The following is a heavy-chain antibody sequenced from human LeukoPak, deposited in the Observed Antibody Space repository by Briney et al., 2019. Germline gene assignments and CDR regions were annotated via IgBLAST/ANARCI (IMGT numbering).Heavy chain of an antibody. CDR3: AREGRGSSADAFDI. V-gene: IGHV3-74*01. Sequence: GGSLRLSCAASGFTFSSYWMHWVRQAPGKGLVWVSRINSDGSSTSYADSVKGRFTISRENAENSLFLQMNSLRAGDTAVYYCAREGRGSSADAFDIWGQGTMVTVSS. CDR1: GFTFSSYW. D-gene: IGHD3-16*01. CDR2: INSDGSST. J-gene: IGHJ3*02.